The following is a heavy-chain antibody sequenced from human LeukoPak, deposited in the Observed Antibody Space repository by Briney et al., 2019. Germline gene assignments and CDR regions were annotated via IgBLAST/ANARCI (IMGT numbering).Heavy chain of an antibody. CDR2: ISYDGSNK. CDR3: AKDHYYGSGSFQNGFDY. D-gene: IGHD3-10*01. V-gene: IGHV3-30*18. CDR1: GFTFSSYG. J-gene: IGHJ4*02. Sequence: GGSLRLSCAASGFTFSSYGMHWVRQAPGKGLEGVAVISYDGSNKYYADSVKGRFTISRDNSKNTLYLQMNSLRAEGTAVYYCAKDHYYGSGSFQNGFDYWGQGTLVTVSS.